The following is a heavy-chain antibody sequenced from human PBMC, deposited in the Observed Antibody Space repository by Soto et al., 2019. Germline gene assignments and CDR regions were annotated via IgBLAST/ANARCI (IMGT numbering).Heavy chain of an antibody. J-gene: IGHJ6*03. CDR1: GFTFSSYA. CDR2: ISGSGGST. V-gene: IGHV3-23*01. D-gene: IGHD3-10*01. Sequence: VGSLRLSCAASGFTFSSYAMSWVRQAPGKGLEWVSAISGSGGSTYYADSVKGRFTISRDNSKNTLYLQMNSLRAEDTAVYYCAKEGGSYYRFYYMAVWGKGTTVTVSS. CDR3: AKEGGSYYRFYYMAV.